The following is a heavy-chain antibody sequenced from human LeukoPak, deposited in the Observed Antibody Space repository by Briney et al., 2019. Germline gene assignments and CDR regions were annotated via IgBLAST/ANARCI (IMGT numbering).Heavy chain of an antibody. Sequence: ASVKVSCKASGYTFTGYYMHWVRQAPGQGLEWMGWINPNSGDTKYARNFQGRVTMTRDTSIITAYMELSSLRSDDTAVYYCARSQIRDYWGQGTLVTVSS. CDR3: ARSQIRDY. CDR1: GYTFTGYY. V-gene: IGHV1-2*02. CDR2: INPNSGDT. J-gene: IGHJ4*02.